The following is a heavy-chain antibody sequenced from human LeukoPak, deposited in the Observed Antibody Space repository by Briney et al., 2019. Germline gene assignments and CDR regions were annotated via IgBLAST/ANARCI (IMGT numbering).Heavy chain of an antibody. CDR3: ARDPNGDYIGAFDM. CDR1: GFTFRAYA. V-gene: IGHV3-23*01. J-gene: IGHJ3*02. CDR2: IRGGGGSA. Sequence: GGSLRLSCTASGFTFRAYAMMWVRQAPGKGPEWVSAIRGGGGSAFYADSVKGRFTISRDNSKYTLFLQMNSLRAEDTAVYYCARDPNGDYIGAFDMWGPGTMVNVSS. D-gene: IGHD4-17*01.